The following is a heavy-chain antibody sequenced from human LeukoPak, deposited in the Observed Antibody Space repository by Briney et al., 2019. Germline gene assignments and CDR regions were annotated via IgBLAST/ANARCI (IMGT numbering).Heavy chain of an antibody. J-gene: IGHJ4*02. Sequence: SVKVSCKASGGTFSSYAISWVRQAPRQGLEWVGGIIPIFGTANYAQKFQGRVTITADKSTSTAYMELSSLRSEDTAVYYCAIPYSSSWYGDYWGQGTLVTVSS. V-gene: IGHV1-69*06. CDR3: AIPYSSSWYGDY. CDR1: GGTFSSYA. D-gene: IGHD6-13*01. CDR2: IIPIFGTA.